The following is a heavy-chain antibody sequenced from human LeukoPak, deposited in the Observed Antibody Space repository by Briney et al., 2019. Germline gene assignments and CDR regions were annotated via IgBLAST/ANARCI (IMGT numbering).Heavy chain of an antibody. J-gene: IGHJ4*02. CDR1: GGSLSSYY. CDR2: IDYSGSN. Sequence: KSSDPLSLPFPVSGGSLSSYYWTWIRRPPGRGGEWIGCIDYSGSNNFNTSLKRGVTLSVDSSHNQFSLNLPSVTAADTAVYYCARDGRLGGIDFWGQGALVTVSS. D-gene: IGHD1-26*01. CDR3: ARDGRLGGIDF. V-gene: IGHV4-59*01.